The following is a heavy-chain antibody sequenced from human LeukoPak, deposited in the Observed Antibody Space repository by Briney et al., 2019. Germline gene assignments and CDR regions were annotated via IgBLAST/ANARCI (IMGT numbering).Heavy chain of an antibody. D-gene: IGHD2-2*01. CDR2: ISYDGSNK. CDR3: AKEPYCSSTSCIGEYFQR. Sequence: TGGSLRLSCAASGFTFSSYGMHWVRQAPGKGLGWVAVISYDGSNKYYADSVKGRFTISRDNSKNTLYLQMNSLRAEDTAVYYCAKEPYCSSTSCIGEYFQRWGQGTLVTVSS. J-gene: IGHJ1*01. V-gene: IGHV3-30*18. CDR1: GFTFSSYG.